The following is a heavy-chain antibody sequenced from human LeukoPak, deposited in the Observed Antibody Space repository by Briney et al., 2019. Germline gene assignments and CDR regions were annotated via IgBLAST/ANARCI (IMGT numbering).Heavy chain of an antibody. D-gene: IGHD2-2*01. CDR1: GGSISSRGYS. V-gene: IGHV4-30-2*01. Sequence: SETLSLTCAVSGGSISSRGYSWSWIRQPPGKGLEWIGYIYHSGSTYYNPSLKSRVTISVDRSKNQFSLKLSSVTAADTAVYYCAMGSGVVYFDYWGQGTLVTVSS. J-gene: IGHJ4*02. CDR3: AMGSGVVYFDY. CDR2: IYHSGST.